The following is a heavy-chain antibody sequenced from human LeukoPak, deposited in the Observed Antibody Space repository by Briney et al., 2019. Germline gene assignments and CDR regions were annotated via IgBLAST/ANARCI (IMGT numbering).Heavy chain of an antibody. D-gene: IGHD5-12*01. V-gene: IGHV4-34*01. Sequence: PSETLSPTCAVYGGSFSGYYWSWIRQPPGKGLEWIGEINHSGSTNYNPSLKSRVTISVDTSKNQFSLKLSSVTAADTAVYYCARVRGYDKDDWFDPWGQGTLVTVSS. CDR3: ARVRGYDKDDWFDP. CDR1: GGSFSGYY. CDR2: INHSGST. J-gene: IGHJ5*02.